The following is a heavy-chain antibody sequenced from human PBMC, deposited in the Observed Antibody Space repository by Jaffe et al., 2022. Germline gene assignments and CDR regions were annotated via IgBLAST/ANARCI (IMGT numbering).Heavy chain of an antibody. CDR1: GYSISSGYY. V-gene: IGHV4-38-2*01. Sequence: QVQLQESGPGLVKPSETLSLTCAVSGYSISSGYYWGWIRQPPGKGLEWIGSIYHSGSTYYNPSLKSRVTISVDTSKNQFSLKLSSVTAADTAVYYCAKLHNLDTAMVKADAFDIWGQGTMVTVSS. D-gene: IGHD5-18*01. CDR3: AKLHNLDTAMVKADAFDI. CDR2: IYHSGST. J-gene: IGHJ3*02.